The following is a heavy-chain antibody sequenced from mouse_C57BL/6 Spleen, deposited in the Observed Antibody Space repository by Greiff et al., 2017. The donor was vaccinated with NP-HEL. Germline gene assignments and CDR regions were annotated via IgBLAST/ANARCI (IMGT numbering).Heavy chain of an antibody. Sequence: DVKLQESGAELVRPGASVKLSCTASGFNIKDDYMHWVKQRPEQGLEWIGWIDPENGDTEYASKFQGKATITADTSSNTAYLQLSSLTSEDTAVYYCTTGGRGNYWGQGTTLTVSS. V-gene: IGHV14-4*01. CDR1: GFNIKDDY. J-gene: IGHJ2*01. CDR3: TTGGRGNY. D-gene: IGHD3-3*01. CDR2: IDPENGDT.